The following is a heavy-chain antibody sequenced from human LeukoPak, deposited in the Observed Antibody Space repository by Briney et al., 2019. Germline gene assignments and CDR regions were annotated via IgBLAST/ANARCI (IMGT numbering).Heavy chain of an antibody. V-gene: IGHV1-69*05. CDR2: IIPIFGTA. CDR3: ARDSPRRGYSYGASHDNWFDP. J-gene: IGHJ5*02. D-gene: IGHD5-18*01. Sequence: ASVKVSCKASGGTFSSYAISWVRQAPGQGLEWMGGIIPIFGTANYAQKFQGRVTITTDESTSTAYMELSSLRSEDTAVYYCARDSPRRGYSYGASHDNWFDPWGQGTLVNVSS. CDR1: GGTFSSYA.